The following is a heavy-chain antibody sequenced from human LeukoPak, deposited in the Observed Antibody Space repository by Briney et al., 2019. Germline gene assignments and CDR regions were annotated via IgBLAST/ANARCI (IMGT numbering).Heavy chain of an antibody. J-gene: IGHJ4*02. CDR2: ISYDGSNK. CDR3: AKDFTDRSDY. CDR1: GFTFSSYG. D-gene: IGHD1-14*01. Sequence: GGSLRLSCAASGFTFSSYGMHWVRQAPGKGLEWVAVISYDGSNKYYADSMKGRFTISRDNSKNTLYLQMNSLRAEDTAVYYCAKDFTDRSDYWGQGTLVTVSS. V-gene: IGHV3-30*18.